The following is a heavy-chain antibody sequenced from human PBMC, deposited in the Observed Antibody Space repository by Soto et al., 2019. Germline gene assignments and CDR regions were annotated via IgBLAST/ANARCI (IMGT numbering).Heavy chain of an antibody. J-gene: IGHJ6*02. V-gene: IGHV3-30-3*01. CDR3: ARDFGGGSVYAIGALGYYYGMDV. D-gene: IGHD2-8*01. Sequence: GGSLRLSCAASGFTFSSYAMHWVRQAPGKGLEWVAVISYDGSNKYYADSVKGRFTISRDNSKNTLYLQMNSLRAEDTAVYYCARDFGGGSVYAIGALGYYYGMDVWGQGTTVTVSS. CDR1: GFTFSSYA. CDR2: ISYDGSNK.